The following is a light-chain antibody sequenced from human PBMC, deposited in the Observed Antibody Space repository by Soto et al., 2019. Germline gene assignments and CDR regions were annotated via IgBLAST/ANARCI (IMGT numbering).Light chain of an antibody. CDR1: QSISSW. Sequence: DIQMTQSPSTLSASVGDRVTITCRASQSISSWLAWYQQKPGKAPKLLIYDASSLESGVPSSFSGSASGTEFTLIISSLQPDDFATSYFQQYNSYPLTFGGGTEVEIK. V-gene: IGKV1-5*01. CDR3: QQYNSYPLT. J-gene: IGKJ4*01. CDR2: DAS.